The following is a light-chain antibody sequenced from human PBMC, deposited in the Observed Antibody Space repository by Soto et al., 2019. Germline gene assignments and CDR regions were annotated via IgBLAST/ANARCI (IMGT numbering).Light chain of an antibody. J-gene: IGKJ2*01. CDR3: QQYNNWPLF. CDR2: GAS. Sequence: EIVMTQSPATLSVSPGERATLSCRASQNVSSNLAWYQQKPGQAPRLLIYGASTRATGIPARFSGSGSGTEFTLTISSLQSEDFAVYYCQQYNNWPLFFGQGTKLEIK. V-gene: IGKV3-15*01. CDR1: QNVSSN.